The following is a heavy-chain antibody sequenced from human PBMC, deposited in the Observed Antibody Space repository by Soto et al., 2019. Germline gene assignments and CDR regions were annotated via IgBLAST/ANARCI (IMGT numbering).Heavy chain of an antibody. CDR3: ARDRTTVVDY. J-gene: IGHJ4*02. CDR1: GFTFSSYG. V-gene: IGHV3-33*01. D-gene: IGHD4-17*01. CDR2: IWYDGSNK. Sequence: QVQLVESGGGVVQPGRSLRLSCAASGFTFSSYGMHWVRQAPGKGLEWVAVIWYDGSNKYYADSVKGRFTISRDNSKNTLYLKMNSLRAEDTAVYYCARDRTTVVDYWGQGTLVTFSS.